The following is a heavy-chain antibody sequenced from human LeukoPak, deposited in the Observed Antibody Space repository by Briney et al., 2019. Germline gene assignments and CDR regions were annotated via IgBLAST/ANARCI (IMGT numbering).Heavy chain of an antibody. V-gene: IGHV3-23*01. Sequence: GGSLRLSCAASGFTFSNYALTWARQAPGKGLEWLSTITDGGAATYYADSVKGRFTISRDNSKNTLSLQMNSLRAEDTAVYYCAKALNVLVPSTSRWFDPWGQGTLVTVSS. J-gene: IGHJ5*02. CDR1: GFTFSNYA. D-gene: IGHD5/OR15-5a*01. CDR2: ITDGGAAT. CDR3: AKALNVLVPSTSRWFDP.